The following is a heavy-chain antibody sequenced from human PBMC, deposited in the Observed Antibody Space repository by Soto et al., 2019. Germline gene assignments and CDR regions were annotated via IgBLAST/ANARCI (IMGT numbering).Heavy chain of an antibody. CDR3: ANDYGGNDGLFDY. J-gene: IGHJ4*02. V-gene: IGHV3-30-3*02. CDR2: ISYDGSNK. D-gene: IGHD4-17*01. CDR1: GFTFSSYA. Sequence: QVQLVESGGGVVQPGRSLRLSCAASGFTFSSYAMHWVRQAPGKGLGWVAVISYDGSNKYYADSVKGRFTISRDNSKNTLYLQMNSLRAEDTAVYYCANDYGGNDGLFDYWGQGTLVTVSS.